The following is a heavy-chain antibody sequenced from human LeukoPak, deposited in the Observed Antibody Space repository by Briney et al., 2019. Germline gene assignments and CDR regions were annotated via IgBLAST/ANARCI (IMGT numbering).Heavy chain of an antibody. CDR2: ISSSSSYT. Sequence: GGSLRLSCAASGFTFSDYYMSWIRQAPGKGLEWVSYISSSSSYTNYADSVKGRFTISRDNAKNSLYLQMNSLRAEDTAVYYCARASYGSGSPPGYWGQGTLVTVSS. D-gene: IGHD3-10*01. CDR1: GFTFSDYY. V-gene: IGHV3-11*06. J-gene: IGHJ4*02. CDR3: ARASYGSGSPPGY.